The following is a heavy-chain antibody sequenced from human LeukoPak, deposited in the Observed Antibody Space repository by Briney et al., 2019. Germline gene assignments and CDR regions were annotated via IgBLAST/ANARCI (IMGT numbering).Heavy chain of an antibody. CDR2: ISGSGGST. CDR1: GFTLSSYA. J-gene: IGHJ4*02. V-gene: IGHV3-23*01. Sequence: GGSLRLSCAASGFTLSSYAMSWVRQAPGKGLEWVSGISGSGGSTYYADSVRGRFTISRDNSKNMVYLQMSGLGAADTAVYYCAKEALGYFDYWGQGTLVTVSS. CDR3: AKEALGYFDY.